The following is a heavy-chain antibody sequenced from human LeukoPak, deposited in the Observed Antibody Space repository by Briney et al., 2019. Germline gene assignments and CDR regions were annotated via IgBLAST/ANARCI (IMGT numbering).Heavy chain of an antibody. CDR1: GFTFSSYA. CDR2: ISYDGSNK. D-gene: IGHD2-21*02. Sequence: GRSLRLSCAASGFTFSSYAMHWVRQAPGKGLEWVAVISYDGSNKYYADSVKGRFTISRDNSKNTLYLQMNSLRAEDTAVYYCASGFSSVTVPDYWGQGTLVTVSS. J-gene: IGHJ4*02. CDR3: ASGFSSVTVPDY. V-gene: IGHV3-30-3*01.